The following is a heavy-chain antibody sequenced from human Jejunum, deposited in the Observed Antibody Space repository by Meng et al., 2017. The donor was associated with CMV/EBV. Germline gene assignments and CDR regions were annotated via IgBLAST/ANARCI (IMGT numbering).Heavy chain of an antibody. V-gene: IGHV6-1*01. CDR1: VSSNTAA. CDR2: TSYRSKWYN. J-gene: IGHJ3*02. Sequence: VSSNTAAWSWIRQSPSRGLEWLGRTSYRSKWYNDYAVSVKSRLTINADTSKNQFSLQLNSVTPEDTAVYYCARDWGFINYGVAFDIWGQGTMVTVSS. CDR3: ARDWGFINYGVAFDI. D-gene: IGHD3-10*01.